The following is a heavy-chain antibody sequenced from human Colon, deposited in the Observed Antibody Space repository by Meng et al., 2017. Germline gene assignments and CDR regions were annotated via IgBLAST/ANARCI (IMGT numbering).Heavy chain of an antibody. D-gene: IGHD3-10*01. CDR3: ARGNVIWLGDFQRKGGLDS. V-gene: IGHV4-59*01. J-gene: IGHJ1*01. Sequence: SETLSLTCNVSGVSISNYYWNWVRQPPGKGLEGIGYLHYSGITKHNPSLKSRVTLSGDTSTNQFSLALTSVTAADTAVYYCARGNVIWLGDFQRKGGLDSWGQGTRVTVSS. CDR2: LHYSGIT. CDR1: GVSISNYY.